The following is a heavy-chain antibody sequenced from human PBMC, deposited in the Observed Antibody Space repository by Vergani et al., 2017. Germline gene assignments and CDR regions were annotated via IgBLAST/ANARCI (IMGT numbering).Heavy chain of an antibody. CDR2: IWYDGSNK. J-gene: IGHJ4*02. V-gene: IGHV3-30*19. CDR3: AREPPYSSYWRPLDY. D-gene: IGHD6-6*01. Sequence: QVQLVESGGGVVQPGRSLRLSCAASGFTFSSYGMHWVRQAPGKGLGWVAVIWYDGSNKYYADSVKGRFTISRDNSENTLYLQMNSLRTEDTAVYFCAREPPYSSYWRPLDYWGQGTLVTVSS. CDR1: GFTFSSYG.